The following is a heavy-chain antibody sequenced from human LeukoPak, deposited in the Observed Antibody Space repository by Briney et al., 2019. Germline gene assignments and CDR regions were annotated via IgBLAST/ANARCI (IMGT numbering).Heavy chain of an antibody. CDR1: GYSFTSYW. J-gene: IGHJ4*02. V-gene: IGHV5-10-1*01. Sequence: GESLKISCKGSGYSFTSYWISWVRQMPGKGLEWMGRIDPSDSYTNYSPSFQGHVTISADKSISTAYLQWSSLKASDTAMYYCARSSVVVTAMSPHYFDYWGQGTLVTVSS. CDR2: IDPSDSYT. CDR3: ARSSVVVTAMSPHYFDY. D-gene: IGHD2-21*02.